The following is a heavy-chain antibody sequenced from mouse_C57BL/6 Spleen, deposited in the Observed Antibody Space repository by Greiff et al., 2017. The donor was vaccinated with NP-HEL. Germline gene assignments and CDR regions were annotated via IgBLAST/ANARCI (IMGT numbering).Heavy chain of an antibody. Sequence: EVNLVESGGGLVKPGGSLKLSCAASGFTFSSYAMSWVRQTPEKRLEWVATISDGGSYTYYPDNVKGRFTISRDNAKNNLYLQMSHLKSEDTAMYYCARDYGYDGPYYFDYWGQGTTLTVSS. CDR3: ARDYGYDGPYYFDY. CDR2: ISDGGSYT. CDR1: GFTFSSYA. D-gene: IGHD2-2*01. V-gene: IGHV5-4*01. J-gene: IGHJ2*01.